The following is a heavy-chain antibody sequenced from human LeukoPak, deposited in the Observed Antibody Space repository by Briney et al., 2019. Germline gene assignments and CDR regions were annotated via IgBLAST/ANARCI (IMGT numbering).Heavy chain of an antibody. D-gene: IGHD6-19*01. CDR3: AGLSGWYWPDN. CDR1: GYTFSSHA. CDR2: ISSDGRIT. J-gene: IGHJ4*02. Sequence: GGSLRLSCAASGYTFSSHAMYWVRQAPGKGLEYVSAISSDGRITYYANSVKGRFTISRDNSKNALYLHMGSLRADDMGVYYCAGLSGWYWPDNWGQGTLVTVSS. V-gene: IGHV3-64*01.